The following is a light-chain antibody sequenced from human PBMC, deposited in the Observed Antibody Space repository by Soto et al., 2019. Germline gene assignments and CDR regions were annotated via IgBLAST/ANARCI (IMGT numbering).Light chain of an antibody. CDR2: DIN. V-gene: IGLV2-14*01. Sequence: QSALTQPASVSGSPGQSITICCTGTSSDVGNYIFVSWYRQHPGKAPKLMIYDINNRPSGVSNRFSGSKSGNTASLTISGLQAEDEADYYCVSYTTSASYVFGTGTKVTVL. CDR3: VSYTTSASYV. J-gene: IGLJ1*01. CDR1: SSDVGNYIF.